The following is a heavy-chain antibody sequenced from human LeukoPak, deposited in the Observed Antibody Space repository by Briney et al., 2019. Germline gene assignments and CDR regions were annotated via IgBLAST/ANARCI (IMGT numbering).Heavy chain of an antibody. CDR1: GRSFSGYY. V-gene: IGHV4-34*04. Sequence: SETQSLTCAVYGRSFSGYYWSWIRHPPGNGLEWTGEINHSGSSNLNPSLTRRATISVDTSKNQFSLNLSSVTAADTGVYYCARATDIVVVPAVRRAFCDFWGQGTLVTVSS. CDR2: INHSGSS. J-gene: IGHJ4*02. CDR3: ARATDIVVVPAVRRAFCDF. D-gene: IGHD2-2*01.